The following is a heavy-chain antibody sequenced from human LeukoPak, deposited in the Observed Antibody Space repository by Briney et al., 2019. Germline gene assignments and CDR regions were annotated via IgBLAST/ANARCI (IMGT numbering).Heavy chain of an antibody. CDR3: ARRALRGDEDTAMVSVLRWYFDL. J-gene: IGHJ2*01. D-gene: IGHD5-18*01. Sequence: SQTLPLTCTVSGGSINSGSYYWSWIRQPAGKGLEWIGRISTSGSTNYNPSLKSRVTISVDTSKNQFSLKLSSVTAADTAVYYCARRALRGDEDTAMVSVLRWYFDLWGRGTLVTVSS. V-gene: IGHV4-61*02. CDR1: GGSINSGSYY. CDR2: ISTSGST.